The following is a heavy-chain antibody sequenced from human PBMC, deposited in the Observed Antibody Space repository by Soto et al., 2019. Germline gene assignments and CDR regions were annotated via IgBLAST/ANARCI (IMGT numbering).Heavy chain of an antibody. Sequence: GGSLRLSCAASGFTFSNSWINWVRQVPGKGLEWVAVISYDGSNKYYADSVKGRFTISRDNSKNTLYLQMNSLRAEDTAVYYCAKDLGYDSSGYYQYDYWGQGTLVTVSS. J-gene: IGHJ4*02. CDR1: GFTFSNSW. CDR3: AKDLGYDSSGYYQYDY. V-gene: IGHV3-30*18. D-gene: IGHD3-22*01. CDR2: ISYDGSNK.